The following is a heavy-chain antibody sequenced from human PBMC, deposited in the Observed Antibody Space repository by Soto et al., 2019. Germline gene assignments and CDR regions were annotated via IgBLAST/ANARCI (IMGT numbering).Heavy chain of an antibody. V-gene: IGHV4-59*02. CDR1: GASVSHGY. J-gene: IGHJ5*02. D-gene: IGHD3-22*01. CDR2: MYFGGSF. CDR3: ARSYYDSTGFAVDP. Sequence: SETLSLTCNVSGASVSHGYWGWIRQPPGKALEWIGFMYFGGSFNYNPSLTSRATISVETSKNQFSMKLTSVTASDTAVYYCARSYYDSTGFAVDPWGQGTLVTVSS.